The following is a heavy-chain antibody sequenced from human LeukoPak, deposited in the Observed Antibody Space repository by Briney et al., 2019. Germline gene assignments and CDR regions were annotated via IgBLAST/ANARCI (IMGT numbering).Heavy chain of an antibody. D-gene: IGHD2-21*01. V-gene: IGHV3-48*03. CDR1: GVDLFSSE. Sequence: GGSLRLSCVGSGVDLFSSEMNWVRQAPGKGLEWVSHISSSGNTIYYADSVKGRFTISRDNAKNSLYLQMNSLRAEDTAAYYCASMSCFACGFDYWGQGTLVTVSS. J-gene: IGHJ4*02. CDR2: ISSSGNTI. CDR3: ASMSCFACGFDY.